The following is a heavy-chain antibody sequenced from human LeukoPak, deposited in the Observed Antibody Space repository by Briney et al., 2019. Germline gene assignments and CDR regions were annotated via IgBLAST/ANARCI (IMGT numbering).Heavy chain of an antibody. V-gene: IGHV1-3*01. CDR3: ARDGGSGSYNDY. CDR1: GYTFTSYA. J-gene: IGHJ4*02. Sequence: GASVKVSCKASGYTFTSYAMHWVRQAPGQRLERMGWINAGNGNTKYSQKFQGRVTITRDTSASTAYMELSSLRSEDTAVYYCARDGGSGSYNDYWGQGTLVTVSS. CDR2: INAGNGNT. D-gene: IGHD3-10*01.